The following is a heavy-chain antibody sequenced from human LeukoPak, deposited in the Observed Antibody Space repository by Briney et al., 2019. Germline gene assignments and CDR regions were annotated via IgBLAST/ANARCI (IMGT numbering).Heavy chain of an antibody. J-gene: IGHJ4*02. CDR1: GFTFSSYG. V-gene: IGHV3-33*01. CDR3: ARVDYYDSSGFDIDY. D-gene: IGHD3-22*01. Sequence: GGSLRLSCAASGFTFSSYGMHWVRQAPGKGLEWVAVIWYDGSNKYYADSVKGRFTISRDNSKNTLYLQMNSLRAEDTAVYYCARVDYYDSSGFDIDYWGQGTLVTVSS. CDR2: IWYDGSNK.